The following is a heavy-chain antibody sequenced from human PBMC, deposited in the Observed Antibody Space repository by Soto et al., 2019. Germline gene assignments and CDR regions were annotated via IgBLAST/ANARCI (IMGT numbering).Heavy chain of an antibody. CDR3: ASSIN. J-gene: IGHJ4*02. CDR1: GFPFSSYG. CDR2: IWYDGSNK. Sequence: PGGSLRLSRAASGFPFSSYGMHWVRQAPGKGLDWVAVIWYDGSNKDYADSVKGRFTISRDNSKNTLFLQMNNLRVDDTAVYYCASSINWGQGTLVTVSS. V-gene: IGHV3-33*01.